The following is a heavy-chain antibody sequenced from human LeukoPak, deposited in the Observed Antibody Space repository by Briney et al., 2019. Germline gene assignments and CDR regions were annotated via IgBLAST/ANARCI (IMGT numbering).Heavy chain of an antibody. V-gene: IGHV3-23*01. Sequence: AEGSLRLSCAASGFTFSSYAMSWVRQAPGKGLEWVSAISGSGGSTYYADSVKGRFTISRDNSKNTLYLQMNSLRAEDTAVYYCAKAFYDSSGYSCLDYWGQGTLVTASS. J-gene: IGHJ4*02. D-gene: IGHD3-22*01. CDR3: AKAFYDSSGYSCLDY. CDR1: GFTFSSYA. CDR2: ISGSGGST.